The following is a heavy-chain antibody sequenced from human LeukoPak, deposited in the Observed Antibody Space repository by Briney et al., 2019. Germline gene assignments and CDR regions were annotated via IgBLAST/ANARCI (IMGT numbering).Heavy chain of an antibody. V-gene: IGHV3-48*02. CDR1: ASTFSTYS. D-gene: IGHD3-22*01. CDR3: ARARGNGYYGSDAFDI. J-gene: IGHJ3*02. Sequence: PGGSLRLSCAASASTFSTYSMNWVRQAPGKGLEWISYINTFSNPIYYADSVRGRFTVSRDNAKNSLYLQMNSPRDDDTAVYYCARARGNGYYGSDAFDIWGQGTTVTVSS. CDR2: INTFSNPI.